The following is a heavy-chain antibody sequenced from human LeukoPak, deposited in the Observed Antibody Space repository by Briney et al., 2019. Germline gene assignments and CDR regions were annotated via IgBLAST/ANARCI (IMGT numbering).Heavy chain of an antibody. V-gene: IGHV3-66*01. J-gene: IGHJ4*02. CDR2: IYTGGTT. CDR3: AREISRFGI. Sequence: GGSLRLSCAVSGFTVSSKYMSWVRQAPAKGLEWVSSIYTGGTTYYADSVKGRFTISRDDPKNTLYLQMNSLRADDTAVYYCAREISRFGIWGQGTLVTVSS. CDR1: GFTVSSKY. D-gene: IGHD3-16*01.